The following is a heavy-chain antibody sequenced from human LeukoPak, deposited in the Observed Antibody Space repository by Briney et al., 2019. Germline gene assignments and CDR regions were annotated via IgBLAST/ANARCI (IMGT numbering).Heavy chain of an antibody. CDR1: GFTFSSYW. Sequence: GGSLRLSCAASGFTFSSYWMSWVRQAPGKGLEWVANIKQDGSEKYYVDSVKGRFTISRDNAKNSLYLQMDSLRAEDTAVYYCARDLYRIVVVPHYFDYWGQGTLVTVSS. J-gene: IGHJ4*02. V-gene: IGHV3-7*01. D-gene: IGHD3-22*01. CDR3: ARDLYRIVVVPHYFDY. CDR2: IKQDGSEK.